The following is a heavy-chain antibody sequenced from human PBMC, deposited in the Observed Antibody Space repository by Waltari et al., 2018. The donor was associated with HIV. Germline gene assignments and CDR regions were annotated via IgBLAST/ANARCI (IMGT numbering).Heavy chain of an antibody. J-gene: IGHJ4*01. CDR1: GYTFAAFH. D-gene: IGHD1-26*01. CDR2: VNPANGAT. V-gene: IGHV1-2*04. Sequence: QVQLVQSAAELKSPGASVHIACRTSGYTFAAFHIHWVRQAPGEGLQWVGWVNPANGATNYAQELQDWVSVTTDRSITTVYLTLKRLRSDDTAVYYCARGESATWANLDFWGQGTVVSVSS. CDR3: ARGESATWANLDF.